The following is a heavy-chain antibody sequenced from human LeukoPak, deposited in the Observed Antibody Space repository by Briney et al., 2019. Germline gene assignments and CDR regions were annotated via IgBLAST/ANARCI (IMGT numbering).Heavy chain of an antibody. CDR2: IYYTGTT. CDR3: ARHDYYGSLNWFDP. CDR1: GGSLNSPNFY. V-gene: IGHV4-39*01. Sequence: SETLSLTCIVSGGSLNSPNFYWGWIRQPPGKGLEWIATIYYTGTTYYNPSLKSRLTISVDTSKNQFSLKVTSVTAADTAVYYCARHDYYGSLNWFDPWGQGTLITVSS. J-gene: IGHJ5*02. D-gene: IGHD3-10*01.